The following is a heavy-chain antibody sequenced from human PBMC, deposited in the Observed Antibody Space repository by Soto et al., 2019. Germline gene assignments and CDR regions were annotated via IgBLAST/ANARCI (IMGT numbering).Heavy chain of an antibody. CDR1: GYTFTSYG. V-gene: IGHV1-18*01. CDR2: ISAYNGNT. Sequence: QVQLVQSGAEVKKPGASVKVSCKASGYTFTSYGISWVRQAPGQGLEWMGWISAYNGNTNYAQKLQGRVTMTTDTSTSRAYMELRSLRSDDTAVYSCAREAPFIAAAGGADYWGQGTLVTVSS. CDR3: AREAPFIAAAGGADY. D-gene: IGHD6-13*01. J-gene: IGHJ4*02.